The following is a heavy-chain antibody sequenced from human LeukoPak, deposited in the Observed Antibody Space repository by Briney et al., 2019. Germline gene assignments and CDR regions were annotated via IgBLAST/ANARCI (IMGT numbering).Heavy chain of an antibody. CDR3: ATLTGYYNRY. CDR1: GFTFSSYV. V-gene: IGHV3-23*01. D-gene: IGHD3-9*01. CDR2: ISGSGGST. J-gene: IGHJ4*02. Sequence: PGGSLRLSCAASGFTFSSYVMSWVRQAPGKGLEWVSAISGSGGSTYYADSVKGRFTISRDNSKNTLYLQMNSLRAEDTFVYYCATLTGYYNRYWGQGTLVTGSS.